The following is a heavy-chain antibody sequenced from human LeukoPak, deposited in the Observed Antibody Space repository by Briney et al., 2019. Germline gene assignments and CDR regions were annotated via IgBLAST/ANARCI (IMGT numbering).Heavy chain of an antibody. D-gene: IGHD5/OR15-5a*01. Sequence: PGRSLRHSCAASGFTFSSYAMHWVRQAPGKGLEWVAVISYDGSNKYYADSVKGRFTISRDNSKNTLYLQMNSLRAEDTAVYYCARENSGLDYWGQGTLVTVSS. CDR1: GFTFSSYA. CDR2: ISYDGSNK. V-gene: IGHV3-30-3*01. J-gene: IGHJ4*02. CDR3: ARENSGLDY.